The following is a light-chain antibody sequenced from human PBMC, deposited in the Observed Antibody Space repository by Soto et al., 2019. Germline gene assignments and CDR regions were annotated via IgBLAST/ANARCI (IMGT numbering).Light chain of an antibody. CDR1: QSISSY. CDR2: AAS. V-gene: IGKV1-39*01. CDR3: QQSYSTLWT. Sequence: DMQMTQSPSSLSASVRDRVSITWRASQSISSYLNWYQQKPGKAPKLLIYAASSLQSGVPSRFSGSGSGTDFTLTISSLQPEDFATYYCQQSYSTLWTFGQGTKVDIK. J-gene: IGKJ1*01.